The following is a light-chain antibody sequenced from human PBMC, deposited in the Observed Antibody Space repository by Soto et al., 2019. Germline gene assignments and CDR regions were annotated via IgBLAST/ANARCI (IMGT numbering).Light chain of an antibody. V-gene: IGLV2-14*01. CDR1: SSDVGGYNY. Sequence: QSALTQSAPVSGSPGQSITISCTGTSSDVGGYNYVSWYQQHPGKAPKLMIYEVSNRPSGVSNRFSASKSGNTASLTISGLQAEDEADYYCSSYTSSSTWVFGGGTKLTVL. J-gene: IGLJ3*02. CDR3: SSYTSSSTWV. CDR2: EVS.